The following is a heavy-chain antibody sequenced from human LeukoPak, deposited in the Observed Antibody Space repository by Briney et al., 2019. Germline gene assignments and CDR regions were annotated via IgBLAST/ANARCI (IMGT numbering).Heavy chain of an antibody. J-gene: IGHJ4*02. Sequence: GSLRLSCEASRFTFSKYWMSWVRQPPGKGLEWIGEINHSGSTNYNPSLKSRVTISVDTSKNQFSLKLSSVTAADTAVYYCARGPHKEPMTTVTSLDYWGQGTLVTVSS. CDR2: INHSGST. CDR3: ARGPHKEPMTTVTSLDY. CDR1: RFTFSKYW. D-gene: IGHD4-17*01. V-gene: IGHV4-34*01.